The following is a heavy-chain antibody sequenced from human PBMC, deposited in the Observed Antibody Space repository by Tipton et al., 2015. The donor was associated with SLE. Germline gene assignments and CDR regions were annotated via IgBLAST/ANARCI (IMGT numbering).Heavy chain of an antibody. CDR3: NLTALSIAVAATGDDY. V-gene: IGHV3-23*01. CDR1: GFIFSSYA. Sequence: GSLRLSCAASGFIFSSYAMSWVRHAPGKGVEWVSAISGSGDATYYADPVKGRFTISRDNSKNTLYLQMNRLRAEDMAIYYCNLTALSIAVAATGDDYWVQGTLVTVSS. CDR2: ISGSGDAT. J-gene: IGHJ4*02. D-gene: IGHD6-19*01.